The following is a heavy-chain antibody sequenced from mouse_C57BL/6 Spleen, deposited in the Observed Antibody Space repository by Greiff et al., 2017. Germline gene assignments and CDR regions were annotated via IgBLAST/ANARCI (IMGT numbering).Heavy chain of an antibody. J-gene: IGHJ4*01. CDR2: ISSGSSSN. Sequence: EVMLVESGGGLVKPGGSLKLSCAASGFTFSDYGMHWVRQAPEKGLEWVAYISSGSSSNYYADTVKGRFTISRDNAKNTLFLQMTSLGSEVTAMYYCARNGHYAMDYWGQGTSVTVSS. V-gene: IGHV5-17*01. CDR3: ARNGHYAMDY. CDR1: GFTFSDYG. D-gene: IGHD1-1*02.